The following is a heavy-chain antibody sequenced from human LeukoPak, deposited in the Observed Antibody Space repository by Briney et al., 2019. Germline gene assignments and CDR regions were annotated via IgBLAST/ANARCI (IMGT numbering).Heavy chain of an antibody. CDR2: INTDGSST. Sequence: PGGSLRLSCAASGFTFSSCWMHWVRQAPGKGLVWVSHINTDGSSTTYADSVKGRLTISRDNAKNTLYLQMNSLRAEDTAVYYCARSGGSSSLGYWGQGTLVTVSS. CDR1: GFTFSSCW. V-gene: IGHV3-74*01. D-gene: IGHD6-6*01. CDR3: ARSGGSSSLGY. J-gene: IGHJ4*02.